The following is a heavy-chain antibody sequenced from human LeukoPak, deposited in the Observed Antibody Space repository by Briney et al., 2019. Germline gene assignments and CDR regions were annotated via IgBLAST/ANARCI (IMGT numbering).Heavy chain of an antibody. V-gene: IGHV1-2*02. CDR1: GYTFTAYY. J-gene: IGHJ3*02. D-gene: IGHD6-13*01. Sequence: ASVKVSCMASGYTFTAYYLHWVRQAPGQGLEWMGGISPNSGATKLAQRFQGRVTLTRDTSISTAYMELSRLTSDDTAVYYCARDGVYSTNFDAFDIWGQGTMVTVSS. CDR2: ISPNSGAT. CDR3: ARDGVYSTNFDAFDI.